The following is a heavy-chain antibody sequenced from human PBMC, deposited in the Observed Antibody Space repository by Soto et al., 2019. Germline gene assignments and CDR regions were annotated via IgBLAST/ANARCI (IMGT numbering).Heavy chain of an antibody. CDR3: AKVLSKNYYYPFDF. CDR2: ISGGSSVT. J-gene: IGHJ4*02. D-gene: IGHD3-10*01. CDR1: GFTFSDYA. Sequence: PGGSLRLSCTASGFTFSDYAMAWVRQAPGKGLEWVSTISGGSSVTYYGDSVKGRFTISRDNAKKTLFLQLNRLSAEDTATYYCAKVLSKNYYYPFDFWGQGTQVT. V-gene: IGHV3-23*01.